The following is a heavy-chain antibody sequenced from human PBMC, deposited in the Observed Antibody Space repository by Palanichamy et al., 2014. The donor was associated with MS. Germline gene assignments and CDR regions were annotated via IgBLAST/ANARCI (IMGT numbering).Heavy chain of an antibody. J-gene: IGHJ4*02. V-gene: IGHV3-30-3*01. CDR1: DSPSVAML. CDR3: ARDFLGYCSSTSCYSNLGY. D-gene: IGHD2-2*02. Sequence: EVSGEGVGPASEVPRDSPVQPLDSPSVAMLCTGSARLQARGVEWVAVISYDGSNKYYADSVKGRFTISRDNSKNTLYLQMNSLRAEDTAVYYCARDFLGYCSSTSCYSNLGYWGQGTLVTVSS. CDR2: ISYDGSNK.